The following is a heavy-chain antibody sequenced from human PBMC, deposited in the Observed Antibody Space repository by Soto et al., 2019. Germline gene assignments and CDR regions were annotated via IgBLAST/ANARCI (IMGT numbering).Heavy chain of an antibody. D-gene: IGHD3-10*01. CDR1: GFTFSSYA. J-gene: IGHJ4*02. CDR3: VKTPTLVATPYYFDY. Sequence: PGGSLRLSCAASGFTFSSYAMSWVSQAPGKGLEWVSAISGSGGSTYYADSVKGRFTISRDNSKNTLYLQMSSLRAEDTAVYYCVKTPTLVATPYYFDYWGQGTLVTVSS. V-gene: IGHV3-23*01. CDR2: ISGSGGST.